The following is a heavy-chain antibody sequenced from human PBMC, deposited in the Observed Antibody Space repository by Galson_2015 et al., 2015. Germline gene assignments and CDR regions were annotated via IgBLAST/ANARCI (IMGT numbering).Heavy chain of an antibody. Sequence: SLRLSCAASGFTVSSNYMSWVGQAPGKGLEWVSVIYSGGSTYYADSVKGRFTISRDNSKNTLYLQMNSLRAEDTAVYYCARDLTGSGMDVWGQGTTVTVSS. J-gene: IGHJ6*02. CDR3: ARDLTGSGMDV. CDR2: IYSGGST. V-gene: IGHV3-66*02. D-gene: IGHD1-14*01. CDR1: GFTVSSNY.